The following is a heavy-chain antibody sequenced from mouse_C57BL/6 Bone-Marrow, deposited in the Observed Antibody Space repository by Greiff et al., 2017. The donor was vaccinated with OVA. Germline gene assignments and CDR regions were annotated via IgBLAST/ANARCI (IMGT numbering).Heavy chain of an antibody. V-gene: IGHV8-8*01. Sequence: QVTLKVSGPGILQPSQTLSLTCSFSGFSLSTFGMGVGWIRQPSGKGLEWLAHLWWDDDKYYNPSLKRRPPISKDTSKNQVFLKIANVDTADTATYYCARIGGDSSGYAAWFAYWGQGTLVTVSA. J-gene: IGHJ3*01. CDR1: GFSLSTFGMG. CDR3: ARIGGDSSGYAAWFAY. D-gene: IGHD3-2*02. CDR2: LWWDDDK.